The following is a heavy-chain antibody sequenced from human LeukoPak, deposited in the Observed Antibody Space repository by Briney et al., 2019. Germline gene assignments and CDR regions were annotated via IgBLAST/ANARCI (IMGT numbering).Heavy chain of an antibody. Sequence: GSLRLSCAASGFTFNIYSMNWVRQAPGKGLEWVSAISGSGGSTYYADSVKGRFTISRDNSKSTLYLQMNSLKDEDTAVYFCARDWGTTGTTGWMFDYWGQGTLVTVSS. D-gene: IGHD1-1*01. J-gene: IGHJ4*02. CDR2: ISGSGGST. CDR1: GFTFNIYS. CDR3: ARDWGTTGTTGWMFDY. V-gene: IGHV3-23*01.